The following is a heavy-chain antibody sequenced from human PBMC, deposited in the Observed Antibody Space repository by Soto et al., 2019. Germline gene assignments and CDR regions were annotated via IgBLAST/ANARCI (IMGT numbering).Heavy chain of an antibody. J-gene: IGHJ6*02. CDR2: INHSGST. D-gene: IGHD4-17*01. CDR1: GGSFSGYY. CDR3: ARGDYGDGYGMDV. V-gene: IGHV4-34*01. Sequence: PSETLSLTCAVYGGSFSGYYWSWIRQPPGKGLEWIGEINHSGSTNYNPSLKSRVTISVGTSKNQFSLKLSSVTAADTAVYYCARGDYGDGYGMDVWGQGTTVTVSS.